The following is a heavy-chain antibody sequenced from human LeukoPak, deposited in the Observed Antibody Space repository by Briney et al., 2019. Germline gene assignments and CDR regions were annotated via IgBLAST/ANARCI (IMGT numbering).Heavy chain of an antibody. J-gene: IGHJ4*02. V-gene: IGHV3-23*01. CDR1: GFSFSSDG. CDR3: AHGTMYQLDY. D-gene: IGHD2-2*01. Sequence: GGSLRLSYSASGFSFSSDGMSWVRQAPGKGLEWVSGILGLGGAGRTYYADSVKGRFTISRDDSKNTLYLQMNSLRAEDTAVYYCAHGTMYQLDYWGQGTLVTVSS. CDR2: ILGLGGAGRT.